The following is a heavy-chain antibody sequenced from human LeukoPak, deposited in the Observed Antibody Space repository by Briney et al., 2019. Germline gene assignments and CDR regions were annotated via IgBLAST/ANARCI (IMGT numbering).Heavy chain of an antibody. CDR1: GGSISSYY. J-gene: IGHJ3*02. CDR3: ARQQYLSGWLGGAFGI. V-gene: IGHV4-59*08. Sequence: SETLSLTCTVSGGSISSYYWSWIRQPPGKGLEWIGYIYYSGSTNYNPSLKSRVTISVDTSKNQFSLKLSSVTAADTAVYYCARQQYLSGWLGGAFGIWGQGTMVTVSS. CDR2: IYYSGST. D-gene: IGHD6-19*01.